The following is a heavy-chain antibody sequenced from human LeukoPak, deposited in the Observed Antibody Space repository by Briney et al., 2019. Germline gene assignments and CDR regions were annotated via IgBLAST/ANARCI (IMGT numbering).Heavy chain of an antibody. D-gene: IGHD4-11*01. CDR1: GYTFTSYY. V-gene: IGHV1-2*02. CDR3: ARVGLQVYYYYGMDV. Sequence: GASVRVSCKASGYTFTSYYMHWVRQAPGQGLEWMGWINPNSGGTNYAQKFQGRVTMTRDTSISTAYMELSRLRSDDTAVYYCARVGLQVYYYYGMDVWGQGTTVTVSS. CDR2: INPNSGGT. J-gene: IGHJ6*02.